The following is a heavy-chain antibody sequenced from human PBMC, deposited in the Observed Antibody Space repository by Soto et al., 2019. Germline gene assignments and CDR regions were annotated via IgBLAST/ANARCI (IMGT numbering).Heavy chain of an antibody. Sequence: QVQLVESEGGVVQPGRSLRLSCTASGFTFSNYGMHWVRQAPGKGLEWMTVISYDGNVAYYADSVKGRFTSSRDNSKNTLYLQMNSLRTEDTAVYYCAKEGPITNWYFDYWGQGTLVTVSS. CDR2: ISYDGNVA. D-gene: IGHD1-1*01. V-gene: IGHV3-30*18. CDR3: AKEGPITNWYFDY. J-gene: IGHJ4*02. CDR1: GFTFSNYG.